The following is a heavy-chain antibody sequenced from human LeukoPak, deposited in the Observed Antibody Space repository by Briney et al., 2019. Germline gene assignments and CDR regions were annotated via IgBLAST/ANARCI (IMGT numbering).Heavy chain of an antibody. D-gene: IGHD3-3*01. CDR1: GGTFSSYA. CDR3: ARTLYDFWSGYYLDY. V-gene: IGHV1-69*13. J-gene: IGHJ4*02. CDR2: FIPIFGTA. Sequence: GASVKVSCKASGGTFSSYAISWVRQAPGQRLEWMGGFIPIFGTANYAQKFQGRVTITADESTSTAYMELSSLRSEDTAVYYCARTLYDFWSGYYLDYWGQGTLVTVSS.